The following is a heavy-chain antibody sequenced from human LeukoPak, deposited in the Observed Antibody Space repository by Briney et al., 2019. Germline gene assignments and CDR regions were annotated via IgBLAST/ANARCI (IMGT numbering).Heavy chain of an antibody. J-gene: IGHJ4*02. CDR3: AKDGHIVATSYFDY. CDR1: GFTFSSYG. Sequence: PGGSLRLSCAASGFTFSSYGMHWVRQAPGKGLEWVAVISYDGSNKYYADSVKGRFTISRDNSKNTLYLQMNSLRAEDTAVYYCAKDGHIVATSYFDYWGQGTLVTVSS. D-gene: IGHD5-12*01. V-gene: IGHV3-30*18. CDR2: ISYDGSNK.